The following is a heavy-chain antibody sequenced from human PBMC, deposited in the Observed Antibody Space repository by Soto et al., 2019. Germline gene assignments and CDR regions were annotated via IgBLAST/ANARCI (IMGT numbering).Heavy chain of an antibody. CDR1: GGSISSYY. J-gene: IGHJ5*02. Sequence: SETLSLTCTVSGGSISSYYRSWIRQPPGKGLEWIGYIYYSGSTYYNPSLKSRVTISVDTSKNQFSLKLSSVTAADTAVYYCARGSSSWFLEQTTANNWLDPWGQGTLVTVSS. CDR3: ARGSSSWFLEQTTANNWLDP. CDR2: IYYSGST. D-gene: IGHD6-13*01. V-gene: IGHV4-59*01.